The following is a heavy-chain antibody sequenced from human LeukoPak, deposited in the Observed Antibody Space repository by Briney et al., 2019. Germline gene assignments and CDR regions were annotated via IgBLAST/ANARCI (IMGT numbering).Heavy chain of an antibody. Sequence: GGSLRLSCVASGFTFSNYGMHWVRQAPGKGLEWVAVIWSDGGNKFYRDSVKGRFTISGDNSKNTLYLQMNSLSAEDTAVYYCAKGSTTFDYWGQGTLVTVSS. CDR1: GFTFSNYG. CDR3: AKGSTTFDY. V-gene: IGHV3-33*06. D-gene: IGHD2/OR15-2a*01. CDR2: IWSDGGNK. J-gene: IGHJ4*02.